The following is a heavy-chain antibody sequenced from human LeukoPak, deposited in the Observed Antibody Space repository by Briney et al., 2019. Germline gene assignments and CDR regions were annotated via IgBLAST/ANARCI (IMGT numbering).Heavy chain of an antibody. V-gene: IGHV3-21*01. Sequence: PGGSLRLSCAASGFTFSSYSMNWVRQAPGKGLEWVSSISSSSSYIYYADSVKGRFTISSDNAKNSLYLQMNSLRAEDTAVYYCASGVAAAGYYFDYWGQGTLVTVSS. J-gene: IGHJ4*02. D-gene: IGHD6-13*01. CDR2: ISSSSSYI. CDR1: GFTFSSYS. CDR3: ASGVAAAGYYFDY.